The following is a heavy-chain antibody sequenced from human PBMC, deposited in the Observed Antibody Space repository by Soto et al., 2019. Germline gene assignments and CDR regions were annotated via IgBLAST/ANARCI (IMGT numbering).Heavy chain of an antibody. D-gene: IGHD3-3*01. CDR3: AGGYYDFWSGYSTSVYFDY. V-gene: IGHV1-69*10. CDR2: IIPILGTA. CDR1: GGTFSSYA. J-gene: IGHJ4*02. Sequence: SVKVSCKASGGTFSSYAISWVRQAPGQGLEWMGGIIPILGTANYAQKFQGRVTITRDTSASTAYMELSSLRSEDTAVYYCAGGYYDFWSGYSTSVYFDYWGQGTLVTVSS.